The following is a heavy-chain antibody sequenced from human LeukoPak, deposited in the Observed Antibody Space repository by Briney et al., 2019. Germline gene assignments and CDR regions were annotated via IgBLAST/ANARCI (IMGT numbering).Heavy chain of an antibody. CDR1: GFTFSNAG. CDR3: TTEVSYCGGDCYWY. Sequence: GGSLRLSCAASGFTFSNAGMSWVRQAPGKGLEWVGRIKSKIDGGTTDYAAPVKGRFTISRDDSKNMLFLQMNSLKTEDTAVYYCTTEVSYCGGDCYWYWGQGTLVTVSS. D-gene: IGHD2-21*02. CDR2: IKSKIDGGTT. V-gene: IGHV3-15*01. J-gene: IGHJ4*02.